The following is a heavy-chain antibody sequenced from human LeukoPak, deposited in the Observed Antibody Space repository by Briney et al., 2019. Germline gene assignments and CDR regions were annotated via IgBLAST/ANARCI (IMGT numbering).Heavy chain of an antibody. CDR1: GFTFSSYG. CDR2: ISGSGGST. V-gene: IGHV3-23*01. D-gene: IGHD5-12*01. Sequence: PGGSLRLSCAASGFTFSSYGMPWVRQAPGKGLEWVSAISGSGGSTYYADSVKGRFTISRGNSKNTPYLQMNSLRAEDTAVYYCAKQEWLRVIDYWGQGTLVTVSS. CDR3: AKQEWLRVIDY. J-gene: IGHJ4*02.